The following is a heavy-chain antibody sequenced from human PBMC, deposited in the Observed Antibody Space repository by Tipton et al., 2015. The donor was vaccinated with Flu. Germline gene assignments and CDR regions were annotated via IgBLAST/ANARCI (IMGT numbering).Heavy chain of an antibody. CDR3: ARSYTALVMFDSFFDF. V-gene: IGHV4-38-2*01. Sequence: TLSLTCVVSGDSIRNDYFWGWIRQPPGMGLEWIATIHRSRSTKYNPSLKSRVTISVDTSKNQFSLRLNSVTAADTAVYYCARSYTALVMFDSFFDFWGQGTKVTVSS. CDR1: GDSIRNDYF. CDR2: IHRSRST. J-gene: IGHJ3*01. D-gene: IGHD5-18*01.